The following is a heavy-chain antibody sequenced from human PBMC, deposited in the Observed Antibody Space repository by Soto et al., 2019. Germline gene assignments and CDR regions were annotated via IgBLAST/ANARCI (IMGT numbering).Heavy chain of an antibody. J-gene: IGHJ6*02. CDR1: GDSVSSNSAA. V-gene: IGHV6-1*01. CDR3: ARDRAVAGHRDYYYGMDV. D-gene: IGHD6-19*01. CDR2: TYYRSKWYN. Sequence: PSHTLSLTCAISGDSVSSNSAAWNWIRQSPSRGLEWLGRTYYRSKWYNDYAVSVKSRITINPDTSKNQFSLQLNSVTPEDTAVYYCARDRAVAGHRDYYYGMDVWGQGTTVTVSS.